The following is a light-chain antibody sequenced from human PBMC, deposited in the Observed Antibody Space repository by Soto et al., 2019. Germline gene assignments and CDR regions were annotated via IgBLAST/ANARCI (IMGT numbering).Light chain of an antibody. V-gene: IGKV3-11*01. CDR3: QQRSNWPIT. J-gene: IGKJ5*01. CDR2: DAS. CDR1: QSVSSY. Sequence: EIVLTQSPATLSLSPGERATLSCRASQSVSSYLAWYQQKPGQAPRLLIYDASNRATGIPARFSGSGSGTDFTLTISSLEPEDFAVYYCQQRSNWPITFGQRTRLE.